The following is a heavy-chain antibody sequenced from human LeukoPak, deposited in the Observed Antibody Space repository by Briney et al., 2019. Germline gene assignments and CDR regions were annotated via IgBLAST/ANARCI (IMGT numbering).Heavy chain of an antibody. D-gene: IGHD3-16*01. CDR1: GFAFRSYE. J-gene: IGHJ4*01. CDR3: ARDLAGEHYFDS. Sequence: PGGSLGLSCAASGFAFRSYEMNWVRQAPGKGLEWVSYINVGGSTIYYADSVKGRFTISRDDAKNSLYLQMNSLRAEDTAVYYCARDLAGEHYFDSWGQGTLVTVSS. V-gene: IGHV3-48*03. CDR2: INVGGSTI.